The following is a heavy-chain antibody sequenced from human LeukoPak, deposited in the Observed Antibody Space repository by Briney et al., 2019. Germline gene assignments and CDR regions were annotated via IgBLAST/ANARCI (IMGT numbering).Heavy chain of an antibody. Sequence: ASVKISCKASGYTFTSYAMHWVRQAPGKRLEWMGWINAGNGKTKYSQKFQGRVTITRDTSASTAYMELSSLRSEDTAVYYCARDIDSYYFDYWGQGTLVTVSS. CDR1: GYTFTSYA. J-gene: IGHJ4*02. CDR3: ARDIDSYYFDY. D-gene: IGHD3-22*01. V-gene: IGHV1-3*01. CDR2: INAGNGKT.